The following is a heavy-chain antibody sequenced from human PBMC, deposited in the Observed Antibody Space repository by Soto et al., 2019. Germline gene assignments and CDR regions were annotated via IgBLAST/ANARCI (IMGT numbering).Heavy chain of an antibody. D-gene: IGHD7-27*01. CDR3: ARDYKLGISAFDI. V-gene: IGHV1-2*04. CDR1: GYTFTGYY. CDR2: INPNSGGT. J-gene: IGHJ3*02. Sequence: ASVKVSCKASGYTFTGYYMHWVRQAPGQGLEWMGWINPNSGGTNYAQKFQGWVTMTRDTSISTAYMELSRLRSDDTAVYYCARDYKLGISAFDIWGQGTMVTVSS.